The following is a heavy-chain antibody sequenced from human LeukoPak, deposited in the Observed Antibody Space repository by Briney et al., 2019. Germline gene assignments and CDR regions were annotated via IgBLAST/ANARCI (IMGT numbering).Heavy chain of an antibody. CDR1: GYTFTSYG. V-gene: IGHV1-18*01. D-gene: IGHD3-10*01. CDR3: ARATLTMVRGVIISNWFDP. CDR2: ISAYNGNT. Sequence: ASVKVSCKASGYTFTSYGISWVRQAPGQGIEWMGWISAYNGNTNYAQKLQGRVTMTTDTSTSTAYMELRSLRSDDTAVYYCARATLTMVRGVIISNWFDPWGQGTLVTVSS. J-gene: IGHJ5*02.